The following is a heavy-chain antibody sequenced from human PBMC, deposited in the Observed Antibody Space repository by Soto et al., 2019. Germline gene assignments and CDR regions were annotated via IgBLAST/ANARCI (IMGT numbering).Heavy chain of an antibody. CDR1: GFTVSSNW. V-gene: IGHV3-7*01. CDR2: IKEDGSEK. Sequence: EVQLVESGGGLVQPGGSLRLSCAASGFTVSSNWMSWVRQAPGKGLEWVANIKEDGSEKYYVDSVKGRFTISRDDAKNSLYLEMNSLRAEDTAVYYCAKGLSDCMDVWGQGTTVTVSS. J-gene: IGHJ6*02. D-gene: IGHD2-21*02. CDR3: AKGLSDCMDV.